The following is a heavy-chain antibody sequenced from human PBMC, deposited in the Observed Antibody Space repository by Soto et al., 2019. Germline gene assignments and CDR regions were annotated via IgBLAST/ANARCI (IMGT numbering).Heavy chain of an antibody. D-gene: IGHD6-13*01. CDR2: INPSGGST. Sequence: ASVKGSCKASGYTFTSFNMSWVRHAPGQRVEWMGIINPSGGSTSYAQKFQGRVTMTRDTSTSTVYMELSSLRSEDTAVYYCARVYSSSWYSYYYYGMEVWGQGTTVTVSS. CDR1: GYTFTSFN. CDR3: ARVYSSSWYSYYYYGMEV. V-gene: IGHV1-46*01. J-gene: IGHJ6*02.